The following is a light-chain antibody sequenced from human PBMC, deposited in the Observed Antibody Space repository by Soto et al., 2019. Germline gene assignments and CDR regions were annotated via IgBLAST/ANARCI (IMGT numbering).Light chain of an antibody. CDR1: QTISSRY. J-gene: IGKJ1*01. CDR2: DAS. Sequence: EIVLAQSPGTLSLSPGERATLSCRASQTISSRYLTWYQQKPGQAPRLLIYDASNRATGIPARFSGSGSGTDFTLTISDVQPEDFALYYCHQRQSWPRTFGQGTKVDIK. V-gene: IGKV3-11*01. CDR3: HQRQSWPRT.